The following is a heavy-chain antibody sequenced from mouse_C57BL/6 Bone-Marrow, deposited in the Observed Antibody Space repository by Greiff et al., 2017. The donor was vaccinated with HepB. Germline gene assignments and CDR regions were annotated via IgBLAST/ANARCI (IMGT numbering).Heavy chain of an antibody. CDR3: ARSPYYYGSSWYFDV. CDR2: IHPNSGST. D-gene: IGHD1-1*01. Sequence: VKLQQPGAELVKPGASAKLSCKASGYTFTSYWMHWVKQRPGQGLEWIGMIHPNSGSTNYNEKFKSKATLTVDKSSSTAYMQLSSLTSEDSAVYYCARSPYYYGSSWYFDVWGTGTTVTVSS. J-gene: IGHJ1*03. V-gene: IGHV1-64*01. CDR1: GYTFTSYW.